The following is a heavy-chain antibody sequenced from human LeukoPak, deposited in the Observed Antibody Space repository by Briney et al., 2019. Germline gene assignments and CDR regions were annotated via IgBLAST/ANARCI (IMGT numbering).Heavy chain of an antibody. V-gene: IGHV1-24*01. CDR1: GYTLTELS. CDR3: AATYYYDSSGPTPYHY. D-gene: IGHD3-22*01. J-gene: IGHJ4*02. Sequence: ASVKVSCKVSGYTLTELSMHWVRQAPGKGLEWMGGFDPEDGETIYAQKFQGRVTMTEDTSIDTAYMELSSLRSEDTAVYYCAATYYYDSSGPTPYHYWGQGTLVTVSS. CDR2: FDPEDGET.